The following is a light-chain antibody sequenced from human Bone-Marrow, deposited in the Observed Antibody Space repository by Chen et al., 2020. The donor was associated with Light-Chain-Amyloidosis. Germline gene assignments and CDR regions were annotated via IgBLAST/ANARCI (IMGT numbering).Light chain of an antibody. CDR1: DLPTKY. Sequence: SYELTQPPSVSVSPGQTARITCSADDLPTKYAYWYQQKPGEAPVLVIHRDTERPSGMSERFSGSKSGTTATLTDSGVQAEDEDDYHYKSADSSGTDEVIFGGGTKLTV. J-gene: IGLJ2*01. CDR2: RDT. CDR3: KSADSSGTDEVI. V-gene: IGLV3-25*03.